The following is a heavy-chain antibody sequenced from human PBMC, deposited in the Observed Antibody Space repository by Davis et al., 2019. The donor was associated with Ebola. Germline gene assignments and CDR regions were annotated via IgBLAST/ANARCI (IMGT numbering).Heavy chain of an antibody. CDR2: ISYDGSNK. J-gene: IGHJ2*01. CDR1: GFTFSSYA. CDR3: ARDLPGGDWYFDL. V-gene: IGHV3-30*04. D-gene: IGHD1-14*01. Sequence: GGSLRLSCAASGFTFSSYAMHWVRQAPGKGLEWVAVISYDGSNKYYADSVKGRFTISRDNSKNTLYRQMSSLRAEDTAVYYCARDLPGGDWYFDLWGRGTLVTGSS.